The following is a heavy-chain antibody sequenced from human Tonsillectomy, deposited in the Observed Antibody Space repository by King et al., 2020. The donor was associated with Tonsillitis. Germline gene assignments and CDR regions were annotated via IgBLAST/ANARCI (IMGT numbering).Heavy chain of an antibody. CDR2: IKSKTDGGTT. J-gene: IGHJ6*02. CDR1: GFTFSNAW. CDR3: TTDSRLLRFFGLAPRMDV. V-gene: IGHV3-15*01. D-gene: IGHD3-3*01. Sequence: EVQLVESGGGLVKPGGSLRLSCAASGFTFSNAWMNWVRQAPGKGLEWVGRIKSKTDGGTTDYAAPVKGRFTISRDDSKNTLYLQMNSLKTEDTAVYYCTTDSRLLRFFGLAPRMDVWGQGTTVTVSS.